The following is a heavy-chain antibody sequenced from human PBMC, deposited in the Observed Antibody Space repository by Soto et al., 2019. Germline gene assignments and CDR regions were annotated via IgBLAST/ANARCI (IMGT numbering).Heavy chain of an antibody. V-gene: IGHV4-59*12. J-gene: IGHJ5*02. D-gene: IGHD3-10*01. CDR2: IYYSGST. CDR3: ARGLTHYYGSGSYYNVNWFDP. Sequence: SETLSLTCTVSGGSISSYYWSWIRQPPGKGLEWIGYIYYSGSTNYNPSLKSRVTISVDTSKNQFSLKLSSVTAADTAVYYFARGLTHYYGSGSYYNVNWFDPWGQGTLVTVSS. CDR1: GGSISSYY.